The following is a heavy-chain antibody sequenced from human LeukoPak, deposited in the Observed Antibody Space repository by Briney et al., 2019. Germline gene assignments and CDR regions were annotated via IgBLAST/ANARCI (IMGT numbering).Heavy chain of an antibody. V-gene: IGHV3-53*01. D-gene: IGHD1-14*01. J-gene: IGHJ4*02. CDR2: IYDIGNT. Sequence: GGSLRLSCAVSGFTVSSNYMSWVRQAPGKGLEWVPVIYDIGNTYYADSVKGRFTISRDTSKNTVYLQMNSLRAEDTAVYYCARGGMRRPCDCWGQGALVTVSS. CDR3: ARGGMRRPCDC. CDR1: GFTVSSNY.